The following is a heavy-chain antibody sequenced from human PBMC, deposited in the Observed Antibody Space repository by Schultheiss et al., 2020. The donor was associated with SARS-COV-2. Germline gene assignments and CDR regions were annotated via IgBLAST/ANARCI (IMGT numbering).Heavy chain of an antibody. CDR1: GFTFSDYY. V-gene: IGHV3-23*01. CDR2: ISGSGGST. D-gene: IGHD5-18*01. J-gene: IGHJ4*02. CDR3: ARVGYSYGYLFDY. Sequence: GGSLRLSCAASGFTFSDYYMSWIRQAPGKGLEWVSAISGSGGSTYYADSVKGRFTISRDNSKNTLYLQMNSLRAEDTAVYYCARVGYSYGYLFDYWGQGTLVTVSS.